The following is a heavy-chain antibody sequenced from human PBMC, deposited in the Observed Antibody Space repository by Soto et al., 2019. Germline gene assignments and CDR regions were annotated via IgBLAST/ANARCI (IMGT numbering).Heavy chain of an antibody. J-gene: IGHJ3*02. Sequence: ASVKVSCKASGGTFSSYTISWVRQAPGQGLEWMGRIIPILGIANYAQKFQGRVTITADKSTSTAYMELSSLRSEDTAVYYCASTITITMVRGVIVPDDAFDIWGQGTMVTVSS. V-gene: IGHV1-69*02. CDR3: ASTITITMVRGVIVPDDAFDI. CDR2: IIPILGIA. D-gene: IGHD3-10*01. CDR1: GGTFSSYT.